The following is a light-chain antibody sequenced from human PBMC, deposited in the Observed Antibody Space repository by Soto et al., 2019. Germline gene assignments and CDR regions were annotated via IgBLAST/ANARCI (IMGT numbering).Light chain of an antibody. V-gene: IGKV3-15*01. CDR2: DTS. J-gene: IGKJ4*01. CDR1: QTISSGF. CDR3: QHYVNWPLT. Sequence: EIVLTQSPGILYLSPGDRATLSCRASQTISSGFLAWYQQKVGQAPRLLIYDTSIRATGVPARFSGSRSGAEFTLTISSLQSEDFAVYYCQHYVNWPLTFGGGTKVESK.